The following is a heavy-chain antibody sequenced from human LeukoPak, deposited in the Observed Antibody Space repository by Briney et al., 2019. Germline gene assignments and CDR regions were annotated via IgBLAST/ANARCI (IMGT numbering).Heavy chain of an antibody. CDR2: ISYDGSNK. CDR1: GFTFSSYA. CDR3: ARDNHYDMDV. V-gene: IGHV3-30*04. Sequence: GRSLRLSCAASGFTFSSYAMHWVRQAPGKGLEWVAVISYDGSNKYYTDSVKGRFTISRDNSKNTLYLQMNSLRAEDTAVYYCARDNHYDMDVWGKGTTVTVSS. D-gene: IGHD1-14*01. J-gene: IGHJ6*03.